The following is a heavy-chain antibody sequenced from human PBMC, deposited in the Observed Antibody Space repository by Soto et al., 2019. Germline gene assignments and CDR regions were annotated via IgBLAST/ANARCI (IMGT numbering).Heavy chain of an antibody. V-gene: IGHV2-70*04. CDR1: GFSLSTSGMR. Sequence: SGPTLVNPTQTLTLTCTFSGFSLSTSGMRVSWIRQPPGKALEWLARIDWDDDKFYSTSLKTRLTISKDTSKNQVVLTMTNMDPVDTATYYCARTSYYYDSSGYYYFFDYWGQVTLVTASS. J-gene: IGHJ4*02. CDR2: IDWDDDK. D-gene: IGHD3-22*01. CDR3: ARTSYYYDSSGYYYFFDY.